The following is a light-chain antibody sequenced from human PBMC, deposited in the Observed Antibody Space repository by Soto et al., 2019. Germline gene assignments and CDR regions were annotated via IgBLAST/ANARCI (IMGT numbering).Light chain of an antibody. J-gene: IGKJ4*02. Sequence: EIVLTQSPATLSFSPGESATLSCRASQSLSKSLVWYQQKPGQAPRLLIDGASNRATGIPARFSGSGSGTDFTLTISSLEPEDFAVYFCQQRSSWPLTFGGGTKVDIK. CDR2: GAS. CDR1: QSLSKS. CDR3: QQRSSWPLT. V-gene: IGKV3-11*01.